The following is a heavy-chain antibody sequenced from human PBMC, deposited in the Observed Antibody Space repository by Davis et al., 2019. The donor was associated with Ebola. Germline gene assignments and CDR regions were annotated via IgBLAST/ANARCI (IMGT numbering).Heavy chain of an antibody. V-gene: IGHV1-18*04. CDR1: GYTFTNYG. Sequence: AASVKVSCKASGYTFTNYGITWVRQAPGQGLEWMGWINPHNGNTNYAQNVQGRVIMTLDTATTTAYMEVGSLRSDDTAVYYCARAQFPTTSDHWGQGTLVTVSS. D-gene: IGHD1-1*01. CDR3: ARAQFPTTSDH. CDR2: INPHNGNT. J-gene: IGHJ4*02.